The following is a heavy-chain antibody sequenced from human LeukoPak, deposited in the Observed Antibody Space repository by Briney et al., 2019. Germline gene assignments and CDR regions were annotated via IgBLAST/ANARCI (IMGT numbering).Heavy chain of an antibody. D-gene: IGHD7-27*01. V-gene: IGHV5-51*01. CDR3: ARANWATSSFDY. CDR2: IYPGDSDT. Sequence: GESLKISCKGSGYRFTSHWIAWVRQMPGKGLEWMGIIYPGDSDTTYSPSFQGQVTISAGKSITTAYLQWSSLKASDTAMYYCARANWATSSFDYWGLGTLVTVSS. J-gene: IGHJ4*02. CDR1: GYRFTSHW.